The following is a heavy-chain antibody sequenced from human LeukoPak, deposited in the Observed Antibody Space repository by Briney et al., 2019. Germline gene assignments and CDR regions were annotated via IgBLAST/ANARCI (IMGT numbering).Heavy chain of an antibody. D-gene: IGHD3-3*01. CDR1: GYTFTGYY. Sequence: GASVKVSCKASGYTFTGYYMHWVRQAPGQGLEWMGRINPNSGGTNYAQKFQGRVTMTRDTSISTAYMELSRLRSDDTAVYYCARVWSGYYSFDPWGQGTLVTVSS. CDR3: ARVWSGYYSFDP. CDR2: INPNSGGT. V-gene: IGHV1-2*06. J-gene: IGHJ5*02.